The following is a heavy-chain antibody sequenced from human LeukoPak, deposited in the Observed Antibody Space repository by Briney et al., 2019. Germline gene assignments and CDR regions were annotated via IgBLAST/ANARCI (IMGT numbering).Heavy chain of an antibody. CDR1: GGSVSGYY. J-gene: IGHJ5*02. CDR3: ARDREYSSSGLVWFDP. D-gene: IGHD6-6*01. V-gene: IGHV4-59*02. Sequence: KPSETLFLTCTVSGGSVSGYYWSWIRQPPGKGLEWTGYIYYSGSTNYNPSLKSRVTISVDTSENQFSLKLTSVTAADTAVYYCARDREYSSSGLVWFDPWGHGILVTVSS. CDR2: IYYSGST.